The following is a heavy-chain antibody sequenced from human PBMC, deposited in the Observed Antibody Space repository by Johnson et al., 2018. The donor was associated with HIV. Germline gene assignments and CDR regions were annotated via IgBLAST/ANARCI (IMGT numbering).Heavy chain of an antibody. CDR1: GFTFSHAW. CDR2: IKREMDGGTR. CDR3: TRGVNSEGGSI. V-gene: IGHV3-15*01. Sequence: VQLMESGGGLVKPGESLTLSCVASGFTFSHAWMSWVRQAPGKGLEWIGRIKREMDGGTRDYGAPGKGRFTISRDDSKNMVYLKMNSLKTDDTAVYYCTRGVNSEGGSIWGQGTMVTVSS. D-gene: IGHD3-16*01. J-gene: IGHJ3*02.